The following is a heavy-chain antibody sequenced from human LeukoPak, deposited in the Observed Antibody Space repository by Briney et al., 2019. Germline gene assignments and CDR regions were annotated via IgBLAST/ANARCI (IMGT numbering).Heavy chain of an antibody. CDR1: GFTFSSYG. J-gene: IGHJ4*02. D-gene: IGHD6-13*01. CDR3: ARGIVAVGNLDY. Sequence: GGSLRLSCAASGFTFSSYGMSWVRQAPGKGLQWVSVIIGSGSSTYYADSVKGRFTISRDNAKNSLYLQMNSLRAEDTAVYYCARGIVAVGNLDYWGQGTLVTVSS. V-gene: IGHV3-23*01. CDR2: IIGSGSST.